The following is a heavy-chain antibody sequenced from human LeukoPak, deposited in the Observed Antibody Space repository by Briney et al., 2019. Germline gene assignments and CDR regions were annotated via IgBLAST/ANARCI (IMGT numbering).Heavy chain of an antibody. CDR2: IYTSGST. CDR3: ARDIAAAGLPAWPWFDP. V-gene: IGHV4-61*02. D-gene: IGHD6-13*01. CDR1: GGSISSGSYY. J-gene: IGHJ5*02. Sequence: PSQTLSLTCTVSGGSISSGSYYWSWIRQPAGKGLEWIGRIYTSGSTNYNPSLKSRVTISVDTSKNQFSLKLSSVTAADTAVYYCARDIAAAGLPAWPWFDPWGQGTLVTVSS.